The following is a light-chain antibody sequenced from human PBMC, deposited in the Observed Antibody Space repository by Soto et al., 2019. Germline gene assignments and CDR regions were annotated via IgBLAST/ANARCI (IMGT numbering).Light chain of an antibody. V-gene: IGKV3-20*01. J-gene: IGKJ1*01. CDR1: QSVSSSY. CDR3: QQYGSSTT. Sequence: EIVLTQSPGTLSLSPGERATLSCRASQSVSSSYLAWYQQKPGQAPRLLIYGASSRATGSPDRFSGSGSGTDFTLTISRLEPEDFAVYYCQQYGSSTTFGQGTKVDIK. CDR2: GAS.